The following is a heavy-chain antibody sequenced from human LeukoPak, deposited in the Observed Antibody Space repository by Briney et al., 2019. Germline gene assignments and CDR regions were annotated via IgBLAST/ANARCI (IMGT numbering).Heavy chain of an antibody. CDR2: IIPIFGTA. CDR3: ARARGFSKNYYGMDV. J-gene: IGHJ6*02. V-gene: IGHV1-69*13. Sequence: ASVKVSCKASGGTSSSYAISWVRQAPGQGLEWMGGIIPIFGTANYAQKFQGRVTITADESTSTAYMELSSLRSEDTAVYYCARARGFSKNYYGMDVWGQGTTVTVSS. D-gene: IGHD2/OR15-2a*01. CDR1: GGTSSSYA.